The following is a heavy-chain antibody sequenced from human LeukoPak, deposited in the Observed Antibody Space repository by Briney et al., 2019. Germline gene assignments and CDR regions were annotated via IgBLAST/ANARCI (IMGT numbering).Heavy chain of an antibody. CDR3: ARNLPVRNDGWPLFDY. J-gene: IGHJ4*02. CDR1: GFSLSSYE. D-gene: IGHD1-1*01. CDR2: ISSSGETI. V-gene: IGHV3-48*03. Sequence: GGSLRLSCAASGFSLSSYEMNWIRQSPGKGLEWISYISSSGETIYYADSMKGRFTISRDNAKNSLYLHINSLSAEDTAVYYCARNLPVRNDGWPLFDYWGQGTLVTVSS.